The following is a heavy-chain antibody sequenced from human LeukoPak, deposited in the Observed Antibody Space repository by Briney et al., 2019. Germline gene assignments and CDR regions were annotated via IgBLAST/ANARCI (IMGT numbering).Heavy chain of an antibody. Sequence: SQTLSLTCTVSGGSISSGSYYWSWIRQPAGKGLEWIGRIYTSGSTNYNPSLKSRVTISVDTSKNQSSLKLSSVTAADTAVYYCARGTIIVATPDYFDYWGQGTLVTVSS. CDR2: IYTSGST. D-gene: IGHD5-12*01. V-gene: IGHV4-61*02. CDR1: GGSISSGSYY. J-gene: IGHJ4*02. CDR3: ARGTIIVATPDYFDY.